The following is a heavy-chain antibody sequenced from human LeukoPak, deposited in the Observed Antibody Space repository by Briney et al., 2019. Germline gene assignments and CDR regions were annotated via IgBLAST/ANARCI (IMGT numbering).Heavy chain of an antibody. Sequence: ASVKVSCKASGYTFTGSYIHWVRQAPGQGLGWMGVINPNSGGTNYAQKFQGRVTMIRDTSISTAFMELSSLRSDDTAVYFCARGQSNWGQGTLVTVST. CDR1: GYTFTGSY. CDR3: ARGQSN. CDR2: INPNSGGT. V-gene: IGHV1-2*02. J-gene: IGHJ4*02.